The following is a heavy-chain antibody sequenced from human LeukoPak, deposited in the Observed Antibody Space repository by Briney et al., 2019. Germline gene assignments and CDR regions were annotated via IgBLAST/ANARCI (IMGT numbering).Heavy chain of an antibody. Sequence: ASVKVSCKASGYTFTSYYMHWVRQAPGQGPEWMGIINFSGGSTRYAQKFQGRVTMTRDTSISTAYMELSRLRSDDTAVYYCARDYCSSTSCLFDYWGQGTLVTVSS. V-gene: IGHV1-46*01. D-gene: IGHD2-2*01. CDR2: INFSGGST. CDR1: GYTFTSYY. J-gene: IGHJ4*02. CDR3: ARDYCSSTSCLFDY.